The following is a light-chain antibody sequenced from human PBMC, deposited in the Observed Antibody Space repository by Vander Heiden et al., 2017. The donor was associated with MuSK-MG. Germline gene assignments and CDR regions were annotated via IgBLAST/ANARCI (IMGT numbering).Light chain of an antibody. CDR3: LQSYTVPLT. J-gene: IGKJ4*01. CDR2: AAS. V-gene: IGKV1-39*01. CDR1: QTISNY. Sequence: DIHMTQSPSSLSASVGDRVIITCRASQTISNYLNWYQQIAGKAPKRLIYAASSLQSGVPSKFSGSGAGTHFTLTISSLQPEDFATYYCLQSYTVPLTFGGGTRVEIK.